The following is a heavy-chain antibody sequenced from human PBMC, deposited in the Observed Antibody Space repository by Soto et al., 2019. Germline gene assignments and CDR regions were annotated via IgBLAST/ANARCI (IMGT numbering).Heavy chain of an antibody. CDR1: GFIFHDFT. D-gene: IGHD4-17*01. CDR2: VNWDGTTT. V-gene: IGHV3-43*01. CDR3: ARLDYGDHVYFDY. J-gene: IGHJ4*02. Sequence: GGSLRLSCAASGFIFHDFTMHWVRQVPGKGLEWVSLVNWDGTTTYYADSVRGRFTVSRDNRGRSLYLQMNRLRSEDTAVYYCARLDYGDHVYFDYWGQGTLVTVSS.